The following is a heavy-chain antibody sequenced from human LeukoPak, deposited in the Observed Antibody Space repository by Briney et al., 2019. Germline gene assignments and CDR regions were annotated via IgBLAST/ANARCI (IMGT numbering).Heavy chain of an antibody. CDR2: ISGSGGST. J-gene: IGHJ4*02. V-gene: IGHV3-23*01. Sequence: GESLRLSCAASGFTFTTYWMSWVRQPPGKGLEWVSAISGSGGSTYYADSVKGRFTISRDNSKNTLYLQMNSLRAEDTAVYYCAKDPTYYDFWSGYDYWGQGTLVTVSS. D-gene: IGHD3-3*01. CDR1: GFTFTTYW. CDR3: AKDPTYYDFWSGYDY.